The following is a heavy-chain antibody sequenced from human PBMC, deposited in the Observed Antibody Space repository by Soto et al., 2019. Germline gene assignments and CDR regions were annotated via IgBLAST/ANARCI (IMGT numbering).Heavy chain of an antibody. Sequence: EVQLLESGGGLVQPGGSLRLSCAASGFTFSSYAMSWVRQAPGKGLEWVSVISGSGGSTYYADSVKGRFTISRDNSKNTLYLQMNSLRAEDTAVYYCAKDSTMVRGAILDYFDYWGQGTLVTVSS. CDR2: ISGSGGST. D-gene: IGHD3-10*01. CDR1: GFTFSSYA. V-gene: IGHV3-23*01. J-gene: IGHJ4*02. CDR3: AKDSTMVRGAILDYFDY.